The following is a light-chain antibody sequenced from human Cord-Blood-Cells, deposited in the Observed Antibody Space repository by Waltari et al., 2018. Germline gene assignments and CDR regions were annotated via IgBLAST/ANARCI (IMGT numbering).Light chain of an antibody. CDR2: DAS. Sequence: DIQMTQSPSSLPASVGDRVTITCQASQDISSYLNWYQQEPGKAPKLLIYDASNLETGVPYRFSGSGSGTDFTFTISSLQPEDIATYYCQQYDNLPLTFGGGTKVEIK. CDR1: QDISSY. V-gene: IGKV1-33*01. CDR3: QQYDNLPLT. J-gene: IGKJ4*02.